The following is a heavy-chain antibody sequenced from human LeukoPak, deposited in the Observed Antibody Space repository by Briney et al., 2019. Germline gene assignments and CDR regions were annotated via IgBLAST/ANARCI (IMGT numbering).Heavy chain of an antibody. CDR1: GFTFSDYY. J-gene: IGHJ3*02. CDR2: ISSSGSTI. D-gene: IGHD3-10*01. CDR3: AREGSEETLLWFGELFDVAFDI. Sequence: GGSLRLSCAASGFTFSDYYMSWIRQAPGKGLEWVSYISSSGSTIYYADSVKGRFTISRDNAKNSLYLQMNSLRAEDTAVYYCAREGSEETLLWFGELFDVAFDIWGQGTMVTVSS. V-gene: IGHV3-11*04.